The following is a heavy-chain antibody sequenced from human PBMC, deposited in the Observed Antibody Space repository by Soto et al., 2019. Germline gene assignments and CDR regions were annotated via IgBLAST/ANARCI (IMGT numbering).Heavy chain of an antibody. V-gene: IGHV4-59*01. CDR2: IYYSGST. CDR1: GGSISSYY. D-gene: IGHD1-26*01. J-gene: IGHJ4*02. CDR3: ARGWALVFDY. Sequence: WETLSLTCTVSGGSISSYYWSWIRQPPGKGLEWIGYIYYSGSTNYNPSLKSRVTITVDTSKNQFSLKLSSMTAADTAVYYCARGWALVFDYCCQGTLVTVSS.